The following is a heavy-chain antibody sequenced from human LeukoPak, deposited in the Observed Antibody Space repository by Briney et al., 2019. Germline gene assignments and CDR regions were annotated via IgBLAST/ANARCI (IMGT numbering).Heavy chain of an antibody. Sequence: PGGSLRLSCTASGFTFSSPAMTWVRQAPGKGLECVSSITGSGDSSYYADSVKGRFTISRDNSKNTLYLQMNSLRAEDTAVYYCAKGLSSDTYYDYWGQGTLVTVSS. J-gene: IGHJ4*02. D-gene: IGHD3-10*01. CDR2: ITGSGDSS. V-gene: IGHV3-23*01. CDR3: AKGLSSDTYYDY. CDR1: GFTFSSPA.